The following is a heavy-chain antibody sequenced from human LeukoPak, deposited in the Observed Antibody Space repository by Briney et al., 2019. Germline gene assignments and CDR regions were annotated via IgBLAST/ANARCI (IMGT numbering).Heavy chain of an antibody. Sequence: SCKASGGTVSSYGMHWFRQATGKALEWVAVISYDGSNKYYADSVKGRFTISRDNSKNTLYLQMNSLRAEDTAVYYCARDHIVATKHGHFDYWGQGTLVTVSS. D-gene: IGHD5-12*01. CDR2: ISYDGSNK. V-gene: IGHV3-30-3*01. J-gene: IGHJ4*02. CDR1: GGTVSSYG. CDR3: ARDHIVATKHGHFDY.